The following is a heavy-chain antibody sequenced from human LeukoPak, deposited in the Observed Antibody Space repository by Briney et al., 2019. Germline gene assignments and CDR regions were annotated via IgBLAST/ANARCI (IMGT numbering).Heavy chain of an antibody. Sequence: GGSLRLSCAASGFTFSSCAMSWVRQAPGKGLEWVSAISGSAGSTYYADSVKGRFTISRDNTKNTLFLQMNSLRAEDTALYYCAKDRSGGNYATFDYWGQGTLVTVSS. D-gene: IGHD4-23*01. CDR1: GFTFSSCA. CDR3: AKDRSGGNYATFDY. V-gene: IGHV3-23*01. J-gene: IGHJ4*02. CDR2: ISGSAGST.